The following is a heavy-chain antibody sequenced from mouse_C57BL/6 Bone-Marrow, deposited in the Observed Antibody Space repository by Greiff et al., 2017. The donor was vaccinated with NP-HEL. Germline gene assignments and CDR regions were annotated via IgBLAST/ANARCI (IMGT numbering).Heavy chain of an antibody. Sequence: DVQLQESGPELVKPGASVKISCKASGYSFTGYYMNWVKQSPEKSLEWIGEINPSTGGTTYNQKFKAKATLTVDKSSSTAYMQLKSLTSEDSAVYYCARRYYGYDVRYFDVWGTGTTVTVSS. CDR2: INPSTGGT. J-gene: IGHJ1*03. CDR3: ARRYYGYDVRYFDV. CDR1: GYSFTGYY. V-gene: IGHV1-42*01. D-gene: IGHD2-2*01.